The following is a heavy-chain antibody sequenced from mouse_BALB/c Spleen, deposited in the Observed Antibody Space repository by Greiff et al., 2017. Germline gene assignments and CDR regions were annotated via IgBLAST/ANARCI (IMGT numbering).Heavy chain of an antibody. J-gene: IGHJ3*01. CDR3: ARSEAY. Sequence: VKLQESGAELVRPGSSVKISCKASGYAFSSYWMNWVKQRPGQGLEWIGQIYPGDGDTNYNGKFKGKATLTADKSSSTAYMQLSSLTSEDSAVYFCARSEAYWGQGTLVTVSA. CDR1: GYAFSSYW. V-gene: IGHV1-80*01. CDR2: IYPGDGDT.